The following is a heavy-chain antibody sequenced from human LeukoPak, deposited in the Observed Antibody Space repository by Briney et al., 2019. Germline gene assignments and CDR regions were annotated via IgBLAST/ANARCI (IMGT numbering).Heavy chain of an antibody. Sequence: SETLSLTCAVYGGSLSGYYWSWIRQPPGKGLEWIGEINHSGSTNYNPSLKSRVTISIDTSKNQFSLKLSSVTAADTAVYYCARVVRGDFWSAHGVHYYYYMDVWGKGTTVTVSS. CDR3: ARVVRGDFWSAHGVHYYYYMDV. D-gene: IGHD3-3*01. CDR1: GGSLSGYY. V-gene: IGHV4-34*01. J-gene: IGHJ6*03. CDR2: INHSGST.